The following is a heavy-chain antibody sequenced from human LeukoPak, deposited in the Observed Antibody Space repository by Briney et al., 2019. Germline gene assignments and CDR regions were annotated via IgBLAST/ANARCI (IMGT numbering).Heavy chain of an antibody. Sequence: ASVKVSCKASGYTFTNYYMHWVRQAPGQGLEWMGIINPSGGSTSYAQKFQGRVTMTRDTSTSTVYMELSSLRSEDTAVYYCARGPPRDTAMVANWFDPWGQGTLVTVSS. CDR3: ARGPPRDTAMVANWFDP. CDR1: GYTFTNYY. CDR2: INPSGGST. D-gene: IGHD5-18*01. V-gene: IGHV1-46*01. J-gene: IGHJ5*02.